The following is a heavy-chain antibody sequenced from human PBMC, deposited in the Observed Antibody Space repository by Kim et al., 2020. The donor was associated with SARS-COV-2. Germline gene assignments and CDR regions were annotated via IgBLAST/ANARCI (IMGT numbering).Heavy chain of an antibody. J-gene: IGHJ4*02. Sequence: GGSLRLSCAASGFTVSSNYMSWVRQAPGKGLEWVSVIYSGGSTYYADSVKGRFTISRDNSKNTLYLQMNSLRAEDTAVYYCAREGGYSYGWTPAMGYWGQGTLVTVSS. V-gene: IGHV3-53*01. CDR3: AREGGYSYGWTPAMGY. D-gene: IGHD5-18*01. CDR1: GFTVSSNY. CDR2: IYSGGST.